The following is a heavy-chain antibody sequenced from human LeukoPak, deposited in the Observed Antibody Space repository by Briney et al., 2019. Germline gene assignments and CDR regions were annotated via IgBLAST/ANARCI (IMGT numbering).Heavy chain of an antibody. V-gene: IGHV1-18*01. Sequence: GASVKVSCKASGYTFTTYGLSWVQQAPGQGLEWLGWISTYDDNIKYAQSLQGRLTLTIDTSTSTAYMELRSLTSDDTAVYYCAKAAFDIWGQGTMVTVSS. J-gene: IGHJ3*02. CDR2: ISTYDDNI. CDR1: GYTFTTYG. CDR3: AKAAFDI.